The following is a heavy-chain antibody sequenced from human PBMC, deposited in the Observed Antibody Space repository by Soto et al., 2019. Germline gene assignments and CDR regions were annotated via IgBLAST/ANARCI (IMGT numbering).Heavy chain of an antibody. Sequence: PGGSLRLSCAASGFTFNTYWMHWVRQAPGKGLVWVSGISWNGGSIGYADSVKGRFTISRDNAKNSLYLQMNSLRAEDTALYYCAKEHHAFDIWGQGTMVTVSS. CDR3: AKEHHAFDI. CDR1: GFTFNTYW. CDR2: ISWNGGSI. V-gene: IGHV3-9*01. J-gene: IGHJ3*02.